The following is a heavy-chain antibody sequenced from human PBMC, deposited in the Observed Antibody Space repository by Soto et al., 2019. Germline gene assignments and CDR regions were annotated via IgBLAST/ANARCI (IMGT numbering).Heavy chain of an antibody. V-gene: IGHV3-53*01. CDR3: AREKKGVFCSSTSCYYYYYYMDV. J-gene: IGHJ6*03. Sequence: GGSLRLSCAASGFTVSSNYMSWVRQAPGKGLEWVSGIYSGGSTYYADSVKGRFSISRDNSKNTLYLQMNSLRAEDTAVYYCAREKKGVFCSSTSCYYYYYYMDVWGKGTTVTVSS. D-gene: IGHD2-2*01. CDR1: GFTVSSNY. CDR2: IYSGGST.